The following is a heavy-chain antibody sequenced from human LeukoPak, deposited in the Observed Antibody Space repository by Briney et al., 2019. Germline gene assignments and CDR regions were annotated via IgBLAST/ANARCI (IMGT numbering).Heavy chain of an antibody. Sequence: ASVKVSCKASEYTFTSYYMHWVRQAPGQGLEWMGIINPSGASTNYAQKFQGRVTMTRDTSTSTVYTELSSLRSEDTAVYYCATRNAMDYDFWSGPTDYWGQGTLVTVPS. CDR1: EYTFTSYY. J-gene: IGHJ4*02. V-gene: IGHV1-46*01. CDR3: ATRNAMDYDFWSGPTDY. D-gene: IGHD3-3*01. CDR2: INPSGAST.